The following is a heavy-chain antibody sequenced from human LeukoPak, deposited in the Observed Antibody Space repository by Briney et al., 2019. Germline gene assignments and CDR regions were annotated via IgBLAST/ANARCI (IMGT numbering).Heavy chain of an antibody. J-gene: IGHJ5*02. Sequence: ASVKVSYTASGGTFSSYAISWVRQAPGQGLEWMGGIIPIFGTANYAQKFQGRVTITADESTSTAYMELSSLRSEDTAVYYCASNYDYVWGSYPPRWFDPWGQGTLVTVSS. V-gene: IGHV1-69*13. CDR1: GGTFSSYA. D-gene: IGHD3-16*01. CDR2: IIPIFGTA. CDR3: ASNYDYVWGSYPPRWFDP.